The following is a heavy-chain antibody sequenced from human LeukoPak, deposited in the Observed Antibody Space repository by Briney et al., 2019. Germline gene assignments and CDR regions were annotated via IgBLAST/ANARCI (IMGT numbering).Heavy chain of an antibody. J-gene: IGHJ4*02. D-gene: IGHD3-22*01. CDR2: INPSGASGGST. V-gene: IGHV1-46*01. Sequence: EASVKVSCKASGYTFTSYYLHWVRQAPGQGLEWMGIINPSGASGGSTNYAQKFQGRITMTRDTSTSTVYMELSSLRSEDTAVYYCARIYDSSGYYGYWGQRTLVTVSS. CDR1: GYTFTSYY. CDR3: ARIYDSSGYYGY.